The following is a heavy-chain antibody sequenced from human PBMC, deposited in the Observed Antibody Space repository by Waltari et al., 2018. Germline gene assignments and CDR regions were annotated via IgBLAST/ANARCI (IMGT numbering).Heavy chain of an antibody. CDR3: ARGLGIAAAGGSAFDI. CDR1: GYTFTGYY. Sequence: QVQLVQSGAEVKKPGASVKVSCKASGYTFTGYYMHWVRTAPGQGLEWMGWINPNSGGTNYAQKFQGWVTMTRDTSISTAYMELSRLRSDDTAVYYCARGLGIAAAGGSAFDIWGQGTMVTVSS. J-gene: IGHJ3*02. CDR2: INPNSGGT. V-gene: IGHV1-2*04. D-gene: IGHD6-13*01.